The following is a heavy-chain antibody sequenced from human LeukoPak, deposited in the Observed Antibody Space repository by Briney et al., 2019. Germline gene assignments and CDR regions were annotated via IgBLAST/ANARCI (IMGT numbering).Heavy chain of an antibody. V-gene: IGHV4-38-2*02. CDR1: GYSISSGYY. D-gene: IGHD4-17*01. Sequence: SETLSLTCIVSGYSISSGYYWGWIRQPPGKGLEWIGSIYHSGSTYYNPSLKSRVTISVDTSKNQFSLKLSSVTAADTAVYYCARYYGDYKYNWFDPWGQGTLVTVSS. CDR2: IYHSGST. J-gene: IGHJ5*02. CDR3: ARYYGDYKYNWFDP.